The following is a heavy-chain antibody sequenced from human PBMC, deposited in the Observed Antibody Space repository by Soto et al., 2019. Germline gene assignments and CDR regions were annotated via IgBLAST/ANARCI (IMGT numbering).Heavy chain of an antibody. Sequence: PSETLSLTCTVSGGSIRTYYWSWIRQPPGKGLEWIGYIYYTGGSPNYNPSLKSRVAISVDRSKNQFSLKLTSVTAADTAVYYCARATVTTGYYYYGMDVWGQGTTVTVSS. D-gene: IGHD4-4*01. V-gene: IGHV4-59*08. CDR2: IYYTGGSP. CDR1: GGSIRTYY. J-gene: IGHJ6*02. CDR3: ARATVTTGYYYYGMDV.